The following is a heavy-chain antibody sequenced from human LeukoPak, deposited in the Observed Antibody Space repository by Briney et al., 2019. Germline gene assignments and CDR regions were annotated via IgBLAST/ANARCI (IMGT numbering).Heavy chain of an antibody. V-gene: IGHV4-39*07. CDR1: GGSISSSSYY. CDR2: IYHSGST. D-gene: IGHD3-3*01. J-gene: IGHJ4*02. CDR3: AGPDFWSGYYTGASVDY. Sequence: SETLSLTCTVSGGSISSSSYYWGWIRQPPGKGLEWIGSIYHSGSTYYNPSLKSRVTISVDTSKNQFSLKLSSVTAADTAVYYCAGPDFWSGYYTGASVDYWGQGTLVTVSS.